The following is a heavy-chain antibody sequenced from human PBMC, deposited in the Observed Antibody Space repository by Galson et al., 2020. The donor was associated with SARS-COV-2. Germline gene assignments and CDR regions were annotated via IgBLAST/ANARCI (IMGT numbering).Heavy chain of an antibody. Sequence: SETLSLTCTVSGGSISSYYWSWIRQPPGKGLEWIGYIYYSGSTNYNPSLKSRVTISVDTSKNQFSLKLSSVTAADTAVYYCARGDEYYDFWSGYSYGMDVWGQGTTVTVS. CDR1: GGSISSYY. V-gene: IGHV4-59*01. CDR2: IYYSGST. D-gene: IGHD3-3*01. J-gene: IGHJ6*02. CDR3: ARGDEYYDFWSGYSYGMDV.